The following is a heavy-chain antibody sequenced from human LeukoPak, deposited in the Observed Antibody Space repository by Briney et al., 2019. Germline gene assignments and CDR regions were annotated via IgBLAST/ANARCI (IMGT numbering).Heavy chain of an antibody. CDR1: GYSISSSNW. D-gene: IGHD2-2*01. CDR2: IYYSGST. CDR3: ARALSSTSVGNWFAP. V-gene: IGHV4-28*03. Sequence: SDTLSLTCAVSGYSISSSNWWGWIRQPPGKGLEWTGYIYYSGSTYYNPSLKSRVTMSVDTSKTQFSLKLSSVPAADTAVYYCARALSSTSVGNWFAPWGQGTLVTVSS. J-gene: IGHJ5*02.